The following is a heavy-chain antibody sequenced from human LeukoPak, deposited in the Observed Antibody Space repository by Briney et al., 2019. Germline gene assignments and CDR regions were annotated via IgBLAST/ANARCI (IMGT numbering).Heavy chain of an antibody. J-gene: IGHJ6*03. D-gene: IGHD3-16*01. Sequence: GGSLRLSCEASGFTFSDFYMSWIRQAPGQGLEWLSYISTTGYTIYYADSVKGRFTISRDNTQNSLFLQMASLRVEDTAVYYCARDYASEYMDVWDKGTTVTVSS. CDR1: GFTFSDFY. CDR3: ARDYASEYMDV. CDR2: ISTTGYTI. V-gene: IGHV3-11*04.